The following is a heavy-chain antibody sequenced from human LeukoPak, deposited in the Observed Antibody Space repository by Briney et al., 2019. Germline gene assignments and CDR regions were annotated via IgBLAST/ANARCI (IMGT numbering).Heavy chain of an antibody. CDR2: INPSGGST. Sequence: ASVKVSCKASGYTFTSYYMHWVRQAPGQGLEWMGKINPSGGSTTYAQKFQGRVTMTRDTSTSTVYMELSSLTSEDTAVYYCARAYYYAMDVWGQGTTVTVSS. CDR3: ARAYYYAMDV. J-gene: IGHJ6*02. CDR1: GYTFTSYY. V-gene: IGHV1-46*01.